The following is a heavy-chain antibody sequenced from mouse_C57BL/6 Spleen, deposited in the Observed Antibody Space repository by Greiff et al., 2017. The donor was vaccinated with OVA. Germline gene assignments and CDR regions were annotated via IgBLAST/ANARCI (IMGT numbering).Heavy chain of an antibody. J-gene: IGHJ3*01. CDR3: ARGWDNWFAY. V-gene: IGHV1-81*01. CDR2: IYPRSGNT. Sequence: VQLQQSGAELARPGASVKLSCKASGYTFTSYGISWVKQRTGQGLEWIGEIYPRSGNTYYNEKFKGKATLTADKSSSTAYMELRSLTSEDSAVYFCARGWDNWFAYWGQGTLVTVSA. D-gene: IGHD3-3*01. CDR1: GYTFTSYG.